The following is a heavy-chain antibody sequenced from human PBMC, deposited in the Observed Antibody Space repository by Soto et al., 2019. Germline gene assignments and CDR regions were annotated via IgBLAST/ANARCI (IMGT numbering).Heavy chain of an antibody. CDR1: GYSFTSYW. CDR2: IYPGDSDT. D-gene: IGHD5-18*01. V-gene: IGHV5-51*01. CDR3: ARRAYSYGYEIDAFDI. J-gene: IGHJ3*02. Sequence: GESLKISCNGSGYSFTSYWICWVRQMPWKGLEWMGIIYPGDSDTRYSPSFQGQVTISADKSISTAYLQWSSLRASDTAMYYCARRAYSYGYEIDAFDIWGQGTMVTVSS.